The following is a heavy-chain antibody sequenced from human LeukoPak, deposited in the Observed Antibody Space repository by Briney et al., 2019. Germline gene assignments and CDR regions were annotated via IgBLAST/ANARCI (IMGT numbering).Heavy chain of an antibody. J-gene: IGHJ4*02. V-gene: IGHV3-23*01. CDR2: ISGSGGST. Sequence: PGGSLRLSCAASGFTFSSYAMSWVRQAPGKWLEWVSAISGSGGSTYYADSAKSRFTISRHNSKNTLYLQTNSLSAEDTAVYYCAKAEGIGVANDDWGQGTMVTASS. CDR3: AKAEGIGVANDD. CDR1: GFTFSSYA. D-gene: IGHD1-26*01.